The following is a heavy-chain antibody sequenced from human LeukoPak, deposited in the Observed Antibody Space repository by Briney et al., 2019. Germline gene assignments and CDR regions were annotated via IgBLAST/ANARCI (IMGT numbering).Heavy chain of an antibody. J-gene: IGHJ4*02. D-gene: IGHD2/OR15-2a*01. CDR2: ISSSSTI. Sequence: GTLRLSCAASGFTFSSYSMNWVRQTPGKGLEWVSYISSSSTIYYEDSVKGRFTFSRDNAKNLLYLQMNSLRAEDTAVYYCARGNSDLHYWGQGTLVTVSS. CDR3: ARGNSDLHY. CDR1: GFTFSSYS. V-gene: IGHV3-48*01.